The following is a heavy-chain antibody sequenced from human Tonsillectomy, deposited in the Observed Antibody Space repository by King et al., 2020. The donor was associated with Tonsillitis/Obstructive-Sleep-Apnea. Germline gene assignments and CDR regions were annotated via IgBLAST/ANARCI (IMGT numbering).Heavy chain of an antibody. Sequence: VQLQQWGAGLLKPSETLSLTCAVYGGSFSGYYWSWIRQPPGKGLEWIGEINHSGSTNYNPSLKRRVTISVDTSKNQFSLKLCSVTAADTTVYYSARGGFSDIVLMGYATKGKYWFDPWGQGTLVTVSS. CDR2: INHSGST. V-gene: IGHV4-34*01. D-gene: IGHD2-8*01. CDR3: ARGGFSDIVLMGYATKGKYWFDP. CDR1: GGSFSGYY. J-gene: IGHJ5*02.